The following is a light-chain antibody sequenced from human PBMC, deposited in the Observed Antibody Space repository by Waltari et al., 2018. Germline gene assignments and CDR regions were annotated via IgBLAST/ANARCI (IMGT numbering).Light chain of an antibody. CDR3: MQGANWPPT. CDR1: HSLVYDNGNTY. J-gene: IGKJ1*01. V-gene: IGKV2-30*01. Sequence: DVVMTQSPLSLSVALGQPASIPCTSSHSLVYDNGNTYLNWFHQRPGQSPRRLIYMVSTRDSGVAGRFSGSGSGTDFTLTINGVEAEDVGLYFCMQGANWPPTFGQGTRVEIK. CDR2: MVS.